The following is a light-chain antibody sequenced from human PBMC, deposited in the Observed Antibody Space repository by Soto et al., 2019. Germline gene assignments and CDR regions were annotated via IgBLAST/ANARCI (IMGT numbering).Light chain of an antibody. CDR1: SSDVGGYNY. V-gene: IGLV2-14*01. CDR3: PSYTSRYTFV. Sequence: QSALTQPASVSGSPGQSITISCTGTSSDVGGYNYVSWYQQHPGKAPKLMIYEVNNRPSEVSNRFSGSKSGNTASLTISGLQPEDEADYYSPSYTSRYTFVLGPGSKVTDL. CDR2: EVN. J-gene: IGLJ1*01.